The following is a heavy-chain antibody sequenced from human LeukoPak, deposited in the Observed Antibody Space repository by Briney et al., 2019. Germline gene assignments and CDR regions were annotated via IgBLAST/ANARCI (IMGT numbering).Heavy chain of an antibody. Sequence: GGSLRLSCAASGFTFSDYYMSWIRQAPGKGLEWVSYTSSSSSYTNYADSVKGRFTISRDNAQNSLYLQMNSLRAGDTAVYYCNNYYGSGSFYKWGQGTPVTVSS. D-gene: IGHD3-10*01. V-gene: IGHV3-11*06. J-gene: IGHJ4*02. CDR1: GFTFSDYY. CDR2: TSSSSSYT. CDR3: NNYYGSGSFYK.